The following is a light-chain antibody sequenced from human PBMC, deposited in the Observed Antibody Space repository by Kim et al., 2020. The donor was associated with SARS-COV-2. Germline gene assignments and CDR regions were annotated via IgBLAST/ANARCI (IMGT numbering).Light chain of an antibody. Sequence: SYELTQPPSVSVAPGKTARITCGGNDIGSNSVHWFQQKPGQAPVLVIYYDSDRPSGIPERFSGSNSGNTATLTISRVEAGDEADYYCQLWDDSSNHQVFG. J-gene: IGLJ3*02. CDR3: QLWDDSSNHQV. CDR1: DIGSNS. V-gene: IGLV3-21*04. CDR2: YDS.